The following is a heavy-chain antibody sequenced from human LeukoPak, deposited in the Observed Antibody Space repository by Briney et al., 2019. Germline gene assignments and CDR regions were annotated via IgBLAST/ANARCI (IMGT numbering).Heavy chain of an antibody. V-gene: IGHV1-18*01. Sequence: GASVKVSCKASGYTFTSYDFSWVRLAPGQGLEWMGWISTYDGDTKYAQKFQGRVTMTTNTTTSTAYMEVRSLRSDDTAMYYCTKSGALYWGQGTLVTVSS. J-gene: IGHJ4*02. CDR3: TKSGALY. D-gene: IGHD2-8*02. CDR1: GYTFTSYD. CDR2: ISTYDGDT.